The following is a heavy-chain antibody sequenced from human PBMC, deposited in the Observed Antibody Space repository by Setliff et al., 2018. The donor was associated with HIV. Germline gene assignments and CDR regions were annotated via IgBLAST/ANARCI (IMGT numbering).Heavy chain of an antibody. CDR3: AREIGITKSPYWYFDL. CDR2: IYSSGST. Sequence: SETLSLTCTVSGASISSHYWTWIRQPPGKGLEWIGSIYSSGSTNYNPSLKSRLTISLDTFENQLSLKFNSVTAADTAVYSCAREIGITKSPYWYFDLWGRGTLVTVSS. CDR1: GASISSHY. D-gene: IGHD2-21*01. J-gene: IGHJ2*01. V-gene: IGHV4-59*11.